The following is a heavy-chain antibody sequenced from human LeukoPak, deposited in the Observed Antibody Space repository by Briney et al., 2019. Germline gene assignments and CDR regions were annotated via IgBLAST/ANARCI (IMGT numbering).Heavy chain of an antibody. V-gene: IGHV3-23*01. CDR1: GFTFSNFA. CDR3: AKSLYGGCDY. D-gene: IGHD3-16*02. CDR2: ISGSGGST. Sequence: GGSLRLSCAASGFTFSNFAMHWIRQAPGKGLEWVSAISGSGGSTYYADSVKGRFTISRDNSKNTVYLQMNSLRVEDTAVYYCAKSLYGGCDYWGQGTVVTFSS. J-gene: IGHJ4*02.